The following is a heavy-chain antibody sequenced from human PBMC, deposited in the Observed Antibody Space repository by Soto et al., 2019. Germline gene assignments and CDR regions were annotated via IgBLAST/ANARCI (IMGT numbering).Heavy chain of an antibody. V-gene: IGHV1-2*04. Sequence: GASVKVSCKASGYTFTGYYMHWVRQAPGQGLEWMGWINPNSGGTNYAQKFQGWVTMTRDTSISTAYMELSRLRSDDTAVYYCVREGYGDASPYYYYGMDVWAQRTTVTVSS. CDR1: GYTFTGYY. D-gene: IGHD4-17*01. CDR2: INPNSGGT. J-gene: IGHJ6*02. CDR3: VREGYGDASPYYYYGMDV.